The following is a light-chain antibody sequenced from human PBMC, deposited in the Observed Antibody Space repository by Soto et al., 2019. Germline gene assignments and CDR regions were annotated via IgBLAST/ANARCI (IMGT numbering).Light chain of an antibody. CDR1: SSDVGSYNL. V-gene: IGLV2-23*01. CDR2: EAT. Sequence: QSALTQPASVSGSHGQSISISCTETSSDVGSYNLVSWYQQHPGKAPKLMIYEATKRPSGVSGRFSGSKSGNTASLTISGLQAEDEADYYCCSYAGSSTFYVFGTGTKVTVL. J-gene: IGLJ1*01. CDR3: CSYAGSSTFYV.